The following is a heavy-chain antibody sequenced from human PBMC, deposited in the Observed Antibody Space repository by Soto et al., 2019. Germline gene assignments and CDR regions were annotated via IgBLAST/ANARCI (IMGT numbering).Heavy chain of an antibody. CDR3: ANLRYFDWLVGNWFDP. V-gene: IGHV3-23*01. CDR2: ISGSGGST. Sequence: PGGSLRLSCAASGFTFSSYAMSWVRQAPGKGLEWVSAISGSGGSTYYADSVKGRFTISRDNSKNTLYLQMNSLRAEDTAVYYCANLRYFDWLVGNWFDPWGQGTLVTVSS. J-gene: IGHJ5*02. CDR1: GFTFSSYA. D-gene: IGHD3-9*01.